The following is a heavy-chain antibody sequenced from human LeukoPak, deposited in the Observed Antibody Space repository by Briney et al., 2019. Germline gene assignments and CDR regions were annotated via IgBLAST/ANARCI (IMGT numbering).Heavy chain of an antibody. CDR2: ISDSGSTI. CDR1: GFTFSSSG. Sequence: GGSLRLSCAASGFTFSSSGISWVRQAPGKGLEWVSGISDSGSTIYYADSVKGRFTISRDNAKNSLYLQMNSLRAEDTAVYYCAELGITMIGGVWGKGTTVTISS. CDR3: AELGITMIGGV. J-gene: IGHJ6*04. V-gene: IGHV3-48*04. D-gene: IGHD3-10*02.